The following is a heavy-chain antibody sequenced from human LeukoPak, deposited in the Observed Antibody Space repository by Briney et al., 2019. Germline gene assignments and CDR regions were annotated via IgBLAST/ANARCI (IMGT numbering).Heavy chain of an antibody. CDR2: IYYSGIT. V-gene: IGHV4-39*07. J-gene: IGHJ3*02. D-gene: IGHD2-2*01. CDR1: GGSVTSSSFY. CDR3: AKSGPAAGRPDAFDI. Sequence: SETLSLTCTLSGGSVTSSSFYWAWIRQPPGKGLECIGTIYYSGITYYHSSLKSRVTISVDTSKNQFSLKLNSVTAADTAVYFCAKSGPAAGRPDAFDIWGQGTMVTVSS.